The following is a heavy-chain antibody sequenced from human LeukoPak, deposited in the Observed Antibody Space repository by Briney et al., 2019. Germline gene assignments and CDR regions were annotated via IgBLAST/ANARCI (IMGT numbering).Heavy chain of an antibody. CDR3: ATPDGYYDSSGYHY. V-gene: IGHV1-46*01. CDR1: GYTFTSYY. D-gene: IGHD3-22*01. Sequence: ASVKVSCKASGYTFTSYYMHWVLQAPGQGLEWMGIISPSGGSTNYAQKFQGRVTMTRDTSTSTVYMELSSLRSEDTAVYYCATPDGYYDSSGYHYWGQGTLVTVSS. J-gene: IGHJ4*02. CDR2: ISPSGGST.